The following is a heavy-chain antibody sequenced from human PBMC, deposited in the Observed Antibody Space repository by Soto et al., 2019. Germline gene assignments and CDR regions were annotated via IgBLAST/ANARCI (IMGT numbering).Heavy chain of an antibody. CDR3: ARRGQEGPGLVH. J-gene: IGHJ5*02. CDR1: GFTFSSYW. V-gene: IGHV3-74*01. Sequence: EVQLVESGGNLIQPGGSLRLSCAASGFTFSSYWMHWVRQAPGKGLVWVSRINSDGSSTSYVDSVKGRFTISRDNAKNTLYLQMNSLSVEDTAVYYCARRGQEGPGLVHWGQGTLVTVSS. CDR2: INSDGSST.